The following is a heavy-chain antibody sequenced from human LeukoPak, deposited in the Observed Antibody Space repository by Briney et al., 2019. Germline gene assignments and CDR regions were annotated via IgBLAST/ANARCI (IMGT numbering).Heavy chain of an antibody. J-gene: IGHJ4*02. CDR3: ARISTMVRHY. CDR2: IKDNGSST. D-gene: IGHD3-10*01. CDR1: GFTFRSYW. V-gene: IGHV3-74*03. Sequence: AGSLRLSCAVSGFTFRSYWRHWIRQAPGKGLVWVSSIKDNGSSTKYPDFVKGRFTISRDNAENTLYLQMNGLRVEDTAVYYCARISTMVRHYWGQGTLVSVSS.